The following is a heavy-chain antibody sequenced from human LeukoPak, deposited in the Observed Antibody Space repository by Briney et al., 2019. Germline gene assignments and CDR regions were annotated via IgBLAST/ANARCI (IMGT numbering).Heavy chain of an antibody. CDR1: GGSISSSSYY. J-gene: IGHJ6*03. Sequence: SETLSLTCTVSGGSISSSSYYWGWIRQPPGKGLEWIGSIYYSGSTYYNPSLKSRVTISVDTSKNQFSLKLSSVTAADTAVYYCARVGGSGWPYYYYYMDVWGKGTTVTVSS. CDR3: ARVGGSGWPYYYYYMDV. CDR2: IYYSGST. V-gene: IGHV4-39*07. D-gene: IGHD6-19*01.